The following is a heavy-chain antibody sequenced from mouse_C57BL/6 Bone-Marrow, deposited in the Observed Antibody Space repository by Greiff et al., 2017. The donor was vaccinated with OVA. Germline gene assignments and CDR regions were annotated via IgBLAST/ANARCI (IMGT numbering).Heavy chain of an antibody. V-gene: IGHV5-16*01. CDR2: INYDGSST. Sequence: EVNVVESEGGLVQPGSSMKLSCTASGFTFSDYYMAWVRQVPEKGLEWVANINYDGSSTYYLDSLKSRFIISRDNAKNILYLQMSSLKSEDTATYYCARITTVVATKLGRAYFDYWGQGTTLTVSS. D-gene: IGHD1-1*01. CDR3: ARITTVVATKLGRAYFDY. CDR1: GFTFSDYY. J-gene: IGHJ2*01.